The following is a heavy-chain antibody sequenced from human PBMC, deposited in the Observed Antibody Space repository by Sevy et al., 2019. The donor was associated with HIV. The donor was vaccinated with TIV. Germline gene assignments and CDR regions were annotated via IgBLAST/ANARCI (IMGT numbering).Heavy chain of an antibody. CDR2: IYYSGST. Sequence: SETLSLTCTVSGGSISSYYWSWIRQPPGKGLEWIGYIYYSGSTNYNPSLKSRVTLSVDTSKNQFSLKLSTVTAADTAVYYCARGYCSSTSCYYYYGMDVWGQGTTVTVSS. J-gene: IGHJ6*02. D-gene: IGHD2-2*01. CDR3: ARGYCSSTSCYYYYGMDV. CDR1: GGSISSYY. V-gene: IGHV4-59*01.